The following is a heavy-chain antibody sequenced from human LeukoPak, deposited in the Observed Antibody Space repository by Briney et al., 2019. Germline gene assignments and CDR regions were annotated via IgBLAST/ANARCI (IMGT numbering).Heavy chain of an antibody. CDR1: GFTFSSYA. CDR2: ISYDGSNK. Sequence: PGGSLRLSCAASGFTFSSYAMHWVRQAPGKGLEGVAVISYDGSNKYYADSVKGRFTISRDNSKNTLYLQMNSLSAEDTAVYYCAREDYGDYDKHYFDYWGQGTLVTVSS. J-gene: IGHJ4*02. D-gene: IGHD4-17*01. V-gene: IGHV3-30-3*01. CDR3: AREDYGDYDKHYFDY.